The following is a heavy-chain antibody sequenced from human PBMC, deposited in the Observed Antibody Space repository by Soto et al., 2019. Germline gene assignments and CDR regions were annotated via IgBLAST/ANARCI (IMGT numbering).Heavy chain of an antibody. CDR3: TRHGPGEYFLFDH. J-gene: IGHJ5*02. V-gene: IGHV3-74*01. Sequence: GGSLRLSCAASGFTFSSFWMHWVRQAPGKGLEWGSRASPDGTSTSYADSVKGRFTITRDNAKNTLHMQMNSLRAEDTAVYYCTRHGPGEYFLFDHWGERTLVTVSS. CDR2: ASPDGTST. CDR1: GFTFSSFW.